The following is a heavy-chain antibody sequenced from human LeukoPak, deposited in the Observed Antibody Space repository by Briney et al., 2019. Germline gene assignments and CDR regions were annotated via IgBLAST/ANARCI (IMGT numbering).Heavy chain of an antibody. Sequence: PSQTLSLTCAVSGGSIGSYYWSWLRQPPGRELEWIGYIYYSGTTNYNPSLKSRVTISVDTSKNQSSLKLNSVTAADTAVYYCAREDPQTTVPEGLDVWGQGTTVTVSS. V-gene: IGHV4-59*01. CDR2: IYYSGTT. D-gene: IGHD4-17*01. CDR1: GGSIGSYY. CDR3: AREDPQTTVPEGLDV. J-gene: IGHJ6*02.